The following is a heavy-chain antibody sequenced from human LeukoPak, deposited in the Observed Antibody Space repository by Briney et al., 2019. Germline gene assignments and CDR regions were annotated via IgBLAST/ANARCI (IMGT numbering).Heavy chain of an antibody. V-gene: IGHV4-61*01. D-gene: IGHD3-10*01. J-gene: IGHJ4*02. Sequence: SETLSLTCSVSGGSVSSGTYYWSWIRQPPGKVLEWIGYIYYSGSTNYNPSLKSRVTISVDTSRNQFSLKLNSLTAADTAVYYCASVFRGSGNYFDYWGQGSLVTVSS. CDR2: IYYSGST. CDR3: ASVFRGSGNYFDY. CDR1: GGSVSSGTYY.